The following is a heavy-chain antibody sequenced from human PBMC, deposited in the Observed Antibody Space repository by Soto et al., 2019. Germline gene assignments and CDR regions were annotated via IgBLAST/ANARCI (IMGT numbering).Heavy chain of an antibody. D-gene: IGHD2-2*02. CDR3: AKDRPDQLLYRYYYYYYGMDV. CDR2: IHLNSGGT. CDR1: GYTFTGYY. J-gene: IGHJ6*02. Sequence: ASVKVSCKASGYTFTGYYVHWVRQAPGHGLEWLGWIHLNSGGTNYAQSFQGRVTMTRDMSVSTVYMEMTGLSSDDTAVYYCAKDRPDQLLYRYYYYYYGMDVWGQGTTVTVSS. V-gene: IGHV1-2*02.